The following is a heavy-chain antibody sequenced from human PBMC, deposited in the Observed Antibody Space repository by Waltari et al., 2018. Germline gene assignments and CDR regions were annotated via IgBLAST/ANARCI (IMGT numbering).Heavy chain of an antibody. Sequence: QVQLQESGPGLVTPSETLSLTCAVSGYSISSGYYWGWILPPPGKGLEWIGSIYHSGSTYYNPSLKSRVTISVDTSKNQFSLKLSSVTAADTAVYYCARVQLYYGSGSYFDYWGQGTLVTVSS. CDR2: IYHSGST. V-gene: IGHV4-38-2*01. J-gene: IGHJ4*02. D-gene: IGHD3-10*01. CDR3: ARVQLYYGSGSYFDY. CDR1: GYSISSGYY.